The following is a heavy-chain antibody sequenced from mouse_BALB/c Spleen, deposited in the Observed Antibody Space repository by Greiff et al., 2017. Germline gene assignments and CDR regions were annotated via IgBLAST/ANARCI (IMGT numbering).Heavy chain of an antibody. CDR2: INPSTGYT. V-gene: IGHV1-7*01. Sequence: VQLQQSGAELAKPGASVKMSCKASGYTFTSYWMHWVKQRPGQGLEWIGYINPSTGYTEYNQKFKDKATLTADKSSSTAYMQLSSLTSEDSAVYYCARRGKTITSMDYWGQGTSVTVSS. CDR1: GYTFTSYW. D-gene: IGHD1-1*01. CDR3: ARRGKTITSMDY. J-gene: IGHJ4*01.